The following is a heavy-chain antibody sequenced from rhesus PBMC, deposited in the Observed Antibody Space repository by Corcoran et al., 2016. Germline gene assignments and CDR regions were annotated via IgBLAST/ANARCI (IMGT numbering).Heavy chain of an antibody. Sequence: QVQLQESGPGLSKPSETLSPTCLAFGCSISGGYGCRWIRQPPGKGLVWIGIIYSSSWNTYYNPSLNSRVTISIDTSKNQCSLKLSSVTAADTAVYYCASYSNSFDYWGQGVLVTVAS. CDR1: GCSISGGYG. CDR3: ASYSNSFDY. D-gene: IGHD4-23*01. V-gene: IGHV4-76*01. CDR2: IYSSSWNT. J-gene: IGHJ4*01.